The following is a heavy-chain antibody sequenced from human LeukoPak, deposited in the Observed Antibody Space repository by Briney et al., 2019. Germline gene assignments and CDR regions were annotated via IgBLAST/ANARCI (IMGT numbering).Heavy chain of an antibody. CDR2: IYYSGST. D-gene: IGHD3-22*01. CDR3: ASGPLYYYDSSGPGGAFDI. CDR1: GGSICSGDYY. Sequence: SETLSLTCTVSGGSICSGDYYWSWIRQPPGKGLEWIGYIYYSGSTYYNPSLKSRVTISVDTSKNQFSLKLSSVTAADTAVYYCASGPLYYYDSSGPGGAFDIWGQGTMVTVSS. V-gene: IGHV4-30-4*01. J-gene: IGHJ3*02.